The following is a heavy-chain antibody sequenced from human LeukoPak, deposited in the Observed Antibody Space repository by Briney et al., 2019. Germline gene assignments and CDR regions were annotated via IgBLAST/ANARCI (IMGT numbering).Heavy chain of an antibody. CDR2: ISPGDFDT. CDR3: ARHQGGMDV. Sequence: GESLKISCKASGYSFTTYWVAWVRQMPGKGLEWMGMISPGDFDTRYTPSFKGQVTISVDKSISTAYLQRSSLKASDTAIYYCARHQGGMDVWGQGTTVTVSS. CDR1: GYSFTTYW. V-gene: IGHV5-51*01. J-gene: IGHJ6*02.